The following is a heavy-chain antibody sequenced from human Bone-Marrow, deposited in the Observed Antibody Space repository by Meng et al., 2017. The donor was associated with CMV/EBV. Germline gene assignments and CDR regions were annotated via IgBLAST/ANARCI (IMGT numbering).Heavy chain of an antibody. CDR1: GFTFGDYA. J-gene: IGHJ3*02. CDR2: IISDGSST. CDR3: ARVYGLNDAFDI. Sequence: GESLKISCTASGFTFGDYAMSWVRQAPGKGLVWVSRIISDGSSTTYADSVKGRFTISRDNAKNTQYLQMNSLRVEDTAVYYCARVYGLNDAFDIWSQGTMVTVSS. D-gene: IGHD4-17*01. V-gene: IGHV3-74*01.